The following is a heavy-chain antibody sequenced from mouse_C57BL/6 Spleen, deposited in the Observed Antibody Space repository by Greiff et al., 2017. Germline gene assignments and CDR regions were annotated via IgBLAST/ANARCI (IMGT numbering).Heavy chain of an antibody. CDR2: IYPGDGDT. V-gene: IGHV1-82*01. D-gene: IGHD4-1*01. CDR3: ARRGTGGYFDY. CDR1: GYAFSSSW. J-gene: IGHJ2*01. Sequence: VQLQQSGPELVKPGASVKISCKASGYAFSSSWMNWVKQRPGKGLEWIGRIYPGDGDTNCNGKFKGKATLTADKSSSTAYMQLSSLTSEDSAVYFCARRGTGGYFDYWGQGTTLTVSS.